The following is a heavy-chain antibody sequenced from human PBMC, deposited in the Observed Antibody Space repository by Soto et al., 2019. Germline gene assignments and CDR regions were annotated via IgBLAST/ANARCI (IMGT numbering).Heavy chain of an antibody. D-gene: IGHD2-2*01. Sequence: GGSLRLSCSASGFTFSDENMSWVRQVPGKGLEWVSGISGGGSYIFYADSVQGRFSISRDNAKNSLFLEMNSLRAEDTAVYYCARDSDCHSTSCFFPPHVWGQGTTVTVSS. CDR1: GFTFSDEN. V-gene: IGHV3-21*06. J-gene: IGHJ6*02. CDR2: ISGGGSYI. CDR3: ARDSDCHSTSCFFPPHV.